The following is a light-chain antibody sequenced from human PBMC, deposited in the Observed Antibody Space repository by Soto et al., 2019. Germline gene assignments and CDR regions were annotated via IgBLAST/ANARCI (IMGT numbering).Light chain of an antibody. CDR1: SSDVGGHNY. CDR2: DVS. CDR3: SSYTSSNTVI. Sequence: QSALTPPASVSGSPGQSITISCTGTSSDVGGHNYVPWYQQHPDKAPKLMIYDVSNRPSRVSNRFSGSKSGNTSSLTISGLQAEDEADYYCSSYTSSNTVIFGGGTQLTVL. J-gene: IGLJ2*01. V-gene: IGLV2-14*01.